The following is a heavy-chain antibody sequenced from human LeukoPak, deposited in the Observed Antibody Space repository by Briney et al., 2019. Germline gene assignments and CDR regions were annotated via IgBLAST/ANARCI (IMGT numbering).Heavy chain of an antibody. CDR3: ARDPCSGGSCYGGLLDY. D-gene: IGHD2-15*01. Sequence: GGSLRLSCAASGFTFSSSSMNWVRQAPGKGLEWVSYISSSSSSIYYADSVKGRFTISRDNAKNSLYLQMNSLRAEDTAVYYCARDPCSGGSCYGGLLDYWGQGTLVTVSS. J-gene: IGHJ4*02. CDR2: ISSSSSSI. V-gene: IGHV3-48*04. CDR1: GFTFSSSS.